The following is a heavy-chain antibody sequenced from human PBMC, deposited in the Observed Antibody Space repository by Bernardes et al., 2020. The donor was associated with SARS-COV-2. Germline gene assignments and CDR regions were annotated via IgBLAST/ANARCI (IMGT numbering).Heavy chain of an antibody. D-gene: IGHD5-18*01. V-gene: IGHV5-51*01. J-gene: IGHJ5*02. CDR1: GYSFTSYW. CDR2: IYPGDSDT. Sequence: GESLKISCKGSGYSFTSYWIGWVRQMPGKGLEWMGIIYPGDSDTRYSPSFQGQVTISADKSISTAYLQWSSLKASDTAMYYCARSLSIAPIQLLPNWFDPWGQGTLVTVSS. CDR3: ARSLSIAPIQLLPNWFDP.